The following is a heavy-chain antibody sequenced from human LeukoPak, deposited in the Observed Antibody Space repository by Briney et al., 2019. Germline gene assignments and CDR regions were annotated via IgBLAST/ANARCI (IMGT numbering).Heavy chain of an antibody. D-gene: IGHD2-2*01. CDR1: AFTLSASG. J-gene: IGHJ4*02. V-gene: IGHV3-48*01. Sequence: PGGSLRLSCAASAFTLSASGMSWVRQTSGKGLEWISYIRSRGTIIYYADSVKGRFTISRDSAKNSLSLQMNSLRAEHTAVYYCGRDSRSHCSSTACYLLYFDYWGQGTLVTVSS. CDR3: GRDSRSHCSSTACYLLYFDY. CDR2: IRSRGTII.